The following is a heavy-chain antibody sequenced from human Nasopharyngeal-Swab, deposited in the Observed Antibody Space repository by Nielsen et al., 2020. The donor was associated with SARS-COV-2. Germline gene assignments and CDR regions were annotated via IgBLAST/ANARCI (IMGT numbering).Heavy chain of an antibody. CDR2: ISYDGSNK. D-gene: IGHD3-22*01. Sequence: GESLKISCAASGFTFSSYGMHWVRQAPGKGPEWVAVISYDGSNKYYADSVKGRFTISRDNSKNTLYLQMNSLRAEDTAVYYCAKDPRSTMIYFDYWGQGTLVTVSS. J-gene: IGHJ4*02. CDR3: AKDPRSTMIYFDY. V-gene: IGHV3-30*18. CDR1: GFTFSSYG.